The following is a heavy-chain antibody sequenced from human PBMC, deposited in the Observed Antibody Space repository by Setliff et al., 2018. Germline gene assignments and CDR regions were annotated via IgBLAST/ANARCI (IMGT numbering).Heavy chain of an antibody. J-gene: IGHJ4*02. CDR2: ISTSSGTR. Sequence: GSLRLSCVVSGFSFSNYGMTWVRQAPGKGLEWISYISTSSGTRYYADSVKGRFTISRDNANQSLYLQMNSLRAEDTAVYYCAKDTYYYDSSGYYVFDYWGQGTLVTVSS. CDR1: GFSFSNYG. D-gene: IGHD3-22*01. V-gene: IGHV3-48*01. CDR3: AKDTYYYDSSGYYVFDY.